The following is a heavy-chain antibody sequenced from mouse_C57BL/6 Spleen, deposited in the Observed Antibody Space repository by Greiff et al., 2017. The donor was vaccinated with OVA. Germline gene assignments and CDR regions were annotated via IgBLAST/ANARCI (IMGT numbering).Heavy chain of an antibody. V-gene: IGHV1-69*01. CDR1: GYTFTSYW. CDR3: ARLGDWGPFDY. J-gene: IGHJ2*01. Sequence: QVQLQQPGAELVMPGASVKLSCKASGYTFTSYWMHWVKQRPGQGLEWIGEIDPSDSYTNYNQKFKGKSTLTVDKSSSTAYMQLSSLTSEDTAVYYCARLGDWGPFDYWGQGTTLTVSS. CDR2: IDPSDSYT. D-gene: IGHD4-1*01.